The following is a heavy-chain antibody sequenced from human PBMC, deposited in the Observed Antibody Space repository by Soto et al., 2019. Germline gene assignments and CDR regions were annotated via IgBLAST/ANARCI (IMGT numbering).Heavy chain of an antibody. J-gene: IGHJ6*02. CDR3: ARDAAYYDFWSGYEGGYYYYGMDV. Sequence: ASVKVSCKPSGYTFTCYYMHWVRQAPGQGLECMGWINPNSGGTNYAQKFQGRVTMTRDTSISTAYMELSRLRSDDTAVYYCARDAAYYDFWSGYEGGYYYYGMDVWGQGTTVTVSS. V-gene: IGHV1-2*02. CDR1: GYTFTCYY. CDR2: INPNSGGT. D-gene: IGHD3-3*01.